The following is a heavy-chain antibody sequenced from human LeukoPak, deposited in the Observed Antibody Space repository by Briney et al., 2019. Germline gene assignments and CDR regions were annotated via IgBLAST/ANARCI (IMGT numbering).Heavy chain of an antibody. CDR2: IYYSGNT. V-gene: IGHV4-34*01. CDR1: GGSFSGYN. D-gene: IGHD3-10*01. Sequence: PSETLSLTCAIYGGSFSGYNWSWIRQPPGKGLEWIASIYYSGNTYYNPPLKTRVTISLDTSKNQFSLKLSSVTAADTALYYCARGSGFGGRAFDIWGQGTMVIVSS. CDR3: ARGSGFGGRAFDI. J-gene: IGHJ3*02.